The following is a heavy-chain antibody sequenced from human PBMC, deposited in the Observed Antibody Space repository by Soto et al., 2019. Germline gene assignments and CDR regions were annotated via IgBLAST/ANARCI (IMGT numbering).Heavy chain of an antibody. V-gene: IGHV1-69*11. Sequence: QVQLVQSGAEVKKPGSSVKVSCKAPGGTFGTYGISWVRQAPGQGLECMGRIIPILGTANYAQMFQGRVTISADESTSTVYMELSSLRSEDTAVYYCARDDSNYPGRYGMDVWGQGTTVTVSS. CDR1: GGTFGTYG. CDR3: ARDDSNYPGRYGMDV. J-gene: IGHJ6*02. CDR2: IIPILGTA. D-gene: IGHD4-4*01.